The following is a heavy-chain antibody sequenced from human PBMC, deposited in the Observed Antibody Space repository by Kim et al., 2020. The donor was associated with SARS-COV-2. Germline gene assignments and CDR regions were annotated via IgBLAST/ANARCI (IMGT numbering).Heavy chain of an antibody. CDR3: ARAVGACWFAP. J-gene: IGHJ5*02. V-gene: IGHV3-33*03. D-gene: IGHD1-26*01. Sequence: AGYGKGRFAISRDNSKNTLYLQMSSLRVEDTAVYYCARAVGACWFAPWGQGTLVTVSS.